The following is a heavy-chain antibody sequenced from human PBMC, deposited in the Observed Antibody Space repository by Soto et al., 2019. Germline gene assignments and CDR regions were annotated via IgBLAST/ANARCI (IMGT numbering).Heavy chain of an antibody. CDR3: GKVLVGATGHTDSDS. V-gene: IGHV4-39*01. CDR1: GGSISSSSYY. J-gene: IGHJ4*02. D-gene: IGHD2-15*01. CDR2: IYYSGST. Sequence: SETLSLTCTVSGGSISSSSYYWGWIRQPPGKGLEWIGSIYYSGSTYSNPSLKSRVTISRDTSKNQFSLKLTSVTAADTALYYCGKVLVGATGHTDSDSWGPGTLVTVSS.